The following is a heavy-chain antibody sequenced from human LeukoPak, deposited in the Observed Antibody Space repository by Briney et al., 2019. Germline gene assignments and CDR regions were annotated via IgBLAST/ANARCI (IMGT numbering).Heavy chain of an antibody. CDR3: AKDGQL. J-gene: IGHJ4*02. V-gene: IGHV3-23*01. Sequence: PGGSLRLSCVVSGFTFSSYGMIWVRQAPGKGLEWVSGISGSGGNTYYADSVKGRVTISRDNSKNTLYLQMNSLRAGDTAVYYCAKDGQLRGQGTLVTVSS. CDR2: ISGSGGNT. D-gene: IGHD5-24*01. CDR1: GFTFSSYG.